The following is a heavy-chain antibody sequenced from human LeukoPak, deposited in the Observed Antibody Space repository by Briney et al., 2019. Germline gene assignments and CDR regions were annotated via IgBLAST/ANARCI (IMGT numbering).Heavy chain of an antibody. D-gene: IGHD3-22*01. CDR3: ATDRESSGYSSFDY. Sequence: GASVKVSCKVSGYTLTELSMHWVRQAPGKGLEWMGGFDPEDGETIYAQKFQGRVTMTEDTSTDTAYMELSSLRSEDTAVYYCATDRESSGYSSFDYWGQGTLVTVSS. CDR1: GYTLTELS. J-gene: IGHJ4*02. V-gene: IGHV1-24*01. CDR2: FDPEDGET.